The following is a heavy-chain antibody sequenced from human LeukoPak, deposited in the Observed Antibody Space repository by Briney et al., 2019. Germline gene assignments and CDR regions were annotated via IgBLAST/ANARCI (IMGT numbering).Heavy chain of an antibody. CDR2: IYSDGNKI. D-gene: IGHD2-15*01. CDR3: ARDSGGGSSFYFDH. CDR1: GYTFSSYG. V-gene: IGHV3-33*01. J-gene: IGHJ4*02. Sequence: GRSLRLSCAASGYTFSSYGMHWVPQTPDKGLEGMAVIYSDGNKIYYADSMKGRFTISRDNSKNTLYLQKNSLRAEDTAVYYCARDSGGGSSFYFDHWGQGSLIAVSS.